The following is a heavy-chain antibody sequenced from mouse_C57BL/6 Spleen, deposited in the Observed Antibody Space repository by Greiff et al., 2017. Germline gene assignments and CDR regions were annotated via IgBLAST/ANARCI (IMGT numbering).Heavy chain of an antibody. CDR2: IDPSDSYT. CDR1: GYTFTSYW. Sequence: VQLQQPGAELVMPGASVKLSCKASGYTFTSYWMHWVKQRPGQGLEWIGEIDPSDSYTNYNQKFKVKSTLTVDKSSSAAYMQLSSLTSEDSAVYYCARPIYYDYGGFAYWGQGTLVTVSA. CDR3: ARPIYYDYGGFAY. J-gene: IGHJ3*01. V-gene: IGHV1-69*01. D-gene: IGHD2-4*01.